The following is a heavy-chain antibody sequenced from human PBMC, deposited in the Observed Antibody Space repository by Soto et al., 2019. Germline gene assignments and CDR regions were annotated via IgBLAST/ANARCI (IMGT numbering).Heavy chain of an antibody. Sequence: QVQLVQSGAEVKMPGASVKVSCKASGYTFTDYGINWVRQATGQGLEWRGWMNPKSGDTVYAQKFQGRVSMNMETSIRTAYMEMNSLKSEDTDVYYCARAGYRVVGATVYWGQGTLVTVSS. CDR2: MNPKSGDT. J-gene: IGHJ1*01. V-gene: IGHV1-8*01. D-gene: IGHD1-26*01. CDR1: GYTFTDYG. CDR3: ARAGYRVVGATVY.